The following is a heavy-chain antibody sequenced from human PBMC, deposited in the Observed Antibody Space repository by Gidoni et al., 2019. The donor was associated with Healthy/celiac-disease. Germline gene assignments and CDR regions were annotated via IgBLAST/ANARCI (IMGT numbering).Heavy chain of an antibody. Sequence: QVQLVESGGGVVEPGRSLRLACAASGFPFSSYAMPGVRQAPGKGLEWVAVISYDGSNKYYADSVKGRVTISRDNSKNTLYLQMNSLRAEDTAVYYCARLVFSGWSFDYWGQGTLVTVSS. CDR3: ARLVFSGWSFDY. V-gene: IGHV3-30-3*01. D-gene: IGHD6-19*01. J-gene: IGHJ4*02. CDR1: GFPFSSYA. CDR2: ISYDGSNK.